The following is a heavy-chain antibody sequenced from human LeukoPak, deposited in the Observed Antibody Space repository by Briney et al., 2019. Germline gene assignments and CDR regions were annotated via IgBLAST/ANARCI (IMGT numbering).Heavy chain of an antibody. CDR2: ISSSGSTI. CDR1: GFIFSDYY. J-gene: IGHJ4*02. D-gene: IGHD1-26*01. V-gene: IGHV3-11*01. Sequence: GGSLRLSCAASGFIFSDYYMSWIRQAPGKGLEWVSCISSSGSTIYYADSVKGRFTISRDNAKNSLYLQMNSLRAEDTAVYYCARDLGYSGSYFVSSDYWGQGTLVTVSS. CDR3: ARDLGYSGSYFVSSDY.